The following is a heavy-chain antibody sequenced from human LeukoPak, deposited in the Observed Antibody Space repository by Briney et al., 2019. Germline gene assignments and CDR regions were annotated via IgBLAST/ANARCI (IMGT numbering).Heavy chain of an antibody. CDR1: GFTFSNYW. Sequence: GGSLRLSCAASGFTFSNYWMSWVRQAPGKGLEWVANIKQDGSEKYYVDSVKGRFTISRDNAKNSLYLQMNSLRAEDTAVYYCAKPPGAVSFDYWGQGTLVTVSS. CDR3: AKPPGAVSFDY. CDR2: IKQDGSEK. J-gene: IGHJ4*02. V-gene: IGHV3-7*01. D-gene: IGHD1-26*01.